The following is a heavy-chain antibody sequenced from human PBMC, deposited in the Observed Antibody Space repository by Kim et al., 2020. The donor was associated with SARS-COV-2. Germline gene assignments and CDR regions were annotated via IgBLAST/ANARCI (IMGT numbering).Heavy chain of an antibody. D-gene: IGHD4-17*01. Sequence: GGSNYYEHSVKSRFTISRDNSKNTLYLQMNGLGAEDTAVYYCARDYGDWGWGQGTLVTVSS. CDR3: ARDYGDWG. V-gene: IGHV3-53*01. CDR2: GGSN. J-gene: IGHJ4*02.